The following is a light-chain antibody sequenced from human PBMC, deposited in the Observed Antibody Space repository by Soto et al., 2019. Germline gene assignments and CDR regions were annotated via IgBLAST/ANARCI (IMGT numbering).Light chain of an antibody. CDR3: QQYNDWPPWT. V-gene: IGKV3-15*01. Sequence: EKVMTQSPETLSVSPGERATLSCRASQSVSNNLAWYQQKPGQAPRLLIYGASTRATGIPARFSGSGSGTEFTPTISSLQSEDFAVYYCQQYNDWPPWTFGQGTKVEVK. J-gene: IGKJ1*01. CDR2: GAS. CDR1: QSVSNN.